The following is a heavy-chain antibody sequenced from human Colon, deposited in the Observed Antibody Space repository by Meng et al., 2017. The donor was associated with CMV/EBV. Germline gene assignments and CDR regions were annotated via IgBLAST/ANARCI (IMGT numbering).Heavy chain of an antibody. Sequence: GGFLRLSCAAFGFTVSTNYMNWVRQAPGKGLEWVSVITGSGNTHYADSVKGRFIISRDTSKNMVNLQMNNLRGEDAAVYYCAREPGHCSSTSCYTEGYYFDTWGQGTMVTVSS. V-gene: IGHV3-66*03. CDR2: ITGSGNT. CDR3: AREPGHCSSTSCYTEGYYFDT. D-gene: IGHD2-2*02. J-gene: IGHJ4*01. CDR1: GFTVSTNY.